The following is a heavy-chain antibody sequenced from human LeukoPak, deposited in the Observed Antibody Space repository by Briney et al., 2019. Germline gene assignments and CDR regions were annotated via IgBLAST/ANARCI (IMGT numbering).Heavy chain of an antibody. D-gene: IGHD2-2*01. CDR1: GGSISSYY. CDR2: IYYSGST. J-gene: IGHJ6*03. Sequence: SETLSLTCTVSGGSISSYYWSWIRQPPGKGLEWVGYIYYSGSTNYNPSLKSRVTISVDTSKNQFSLKLRSVTAADTAVYYCARNIVVVPADIPDYYYYYMDVWGKGTTVTVSS. V-gene: IGHV4-59*01. CDR3: ARNIVVVPADIPDYYYYYMDV.